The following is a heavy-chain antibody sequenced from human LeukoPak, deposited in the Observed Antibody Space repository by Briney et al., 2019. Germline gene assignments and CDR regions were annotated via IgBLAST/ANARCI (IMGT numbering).Heavy chain of an antibody. J-gene: IGHJ4*02. CDR3: ARGGNIY. V-gene: IGHV3-7*01. D-gene: IGHD3-10*01. Sequence: GGSLRLSCAASGFTFNNFWLSWVRQAPGKGLEWVANLNQDGSQKYYVDSVKGRFTISRDNAQNSVYLQMNSLRVDDTAVYFCARGGNIYWGQGPLVTVSS. CDR2: LNQDGSQK. CDR1: GFTFNNFW.